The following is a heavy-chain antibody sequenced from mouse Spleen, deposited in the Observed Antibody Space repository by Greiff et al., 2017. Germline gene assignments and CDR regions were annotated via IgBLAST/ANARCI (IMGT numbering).Heavy chain of an antibody. CDR2: ISSGGSYT. CDR1: GFTFSSYG. CDR3: GRHYGNYDSFAY. D-gene: IGHD2-1*01. J-gene: IGHJ3*01. Sequence: EVKLVESGGDLVKPGGSLKLSCAASGFTFSSYGMSWVRQTPDKRLEWVATISSGGSYTYYPDSVKGRFTISRDNAKNTLYLQMSSLKSEDTAMVYCGRHYGNYDSFAYWGQGTLVTVSA. V-gene: IGHV5-6*01.